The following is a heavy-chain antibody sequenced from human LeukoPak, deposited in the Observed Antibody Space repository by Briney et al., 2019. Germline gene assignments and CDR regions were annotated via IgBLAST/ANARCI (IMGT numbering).Heavy chain of an antibody. CDR3: ARGIVVPAAPRGWYFDL. D-gene: IGHD2-2*01. J-gene: IGHJ2*01. CDR1: GGSIISGGYS. V-gene: IGHV4-30-2*01. CDR2: PYHSGST. Sequence: PSETLSLTCAVSGGSIISGGYSWSWIRQPPGKGLEWIGYPYHSGSTYYNPSLKSRVTISVDRSKNQFSLKLSSVTAADTAVYYCARGIVVPAAPRGWYFDLWGRGTLVTVSS.